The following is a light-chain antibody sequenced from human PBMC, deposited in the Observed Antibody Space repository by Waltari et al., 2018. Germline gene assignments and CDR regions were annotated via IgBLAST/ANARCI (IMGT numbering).Light chain of an antibody. CDR3: QQYYSIPYT. CDR1: QNILYSSNSTNY. J-gene: IGKJ2*01. V-gene: IGKV4-1*01. Sequence: DIVMTQSPDSLAVSLGERATINCQSSQNILYSSNSTNYLAWYQQHPGQPPKLLIYWASTRESGVPDRFSGSGSETDFTLTISSLQAEDVAVYYCQQYYSIPYTFGQGTKLEIK. CDR2: WAS.